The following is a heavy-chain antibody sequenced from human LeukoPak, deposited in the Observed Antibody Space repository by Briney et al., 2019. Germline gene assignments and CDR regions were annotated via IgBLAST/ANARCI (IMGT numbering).Heavy chain of an antibody. CDR2: IYYSGST. V-gene: IGHV4-39*01. CDR3: ARVGLEATRTYYFDY. J-gene: IGHJ4*02. D-gene: IGHD5-12*01. Sequence: SETLSLTCTVSGGSISSSSYYWGWTRQPPGKGLEWIGSIYYSGSTYYNPSLKSRVTISVDTSKNQFSLKLSSVTAADTAVYYCARVGLEATRTYYFDYWGQGTLVTVSS. CDR1: GGSISSSSYY.